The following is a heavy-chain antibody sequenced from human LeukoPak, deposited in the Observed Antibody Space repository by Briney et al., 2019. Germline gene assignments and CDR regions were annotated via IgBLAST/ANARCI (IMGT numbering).Heavy chain of an antibody. V-gene: IGHV4-59*01. Sequence: SETLSFTCTVSGGSISSYYWSWIRQPPGKGLEWIGYIYYSGSTNYNPSLKSRVTISVDTSKNQFSLKLSSVTAADTAVYYCARAPAVAGGLDYWGQGTLVTVSS. CDR1: GGSISSYY. CDR3: ARAPAVAGGLDY. J-gene: IGHJ4*02. CDR2: IYYSGST. D-gene: IGHD6-19*01.